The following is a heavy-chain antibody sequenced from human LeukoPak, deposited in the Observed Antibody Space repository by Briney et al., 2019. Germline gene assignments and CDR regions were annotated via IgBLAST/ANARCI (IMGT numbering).Heavy chain of an antibody. CDR3: ARSPYCSSTSCYDWFDP. CDR2: IKQDGSEK. J-gene: IGHJ5*02. Sequence: GGSLRLSCAASGFTFSSYWMNWVRQAPGKGLEWVANIKQDGSEKNYVDSVKGRFTISRDNAMNSVYLQMNSLRAEDTAVYYCARSPYCSSTSCYDWFDPWGQGTLVTVSS. D-gene: IGHD2-2*01. CDR1: GFTFSSYW. V-gene: IGHV3-7*03.